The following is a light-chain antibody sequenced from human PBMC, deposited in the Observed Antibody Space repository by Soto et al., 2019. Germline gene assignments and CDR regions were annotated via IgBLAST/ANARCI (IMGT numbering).Light chain of an antibody. Sequence: EIVLTQSPGTLSLCPGERATLSCRASQSVSSSYLAWYQQKPGQAPRLLISGASTRATGIPDRFSGSGSGTDFTLTISRLEPEDFAVYYCQQYGSSLTWTFGQGSKVDIK. CDR3: QQYGSSLTWT. J-gene: IGKJ1*01. CDR2: GAS. CDR1: QSVSSSY. V-gene: IGKV3-20*01.